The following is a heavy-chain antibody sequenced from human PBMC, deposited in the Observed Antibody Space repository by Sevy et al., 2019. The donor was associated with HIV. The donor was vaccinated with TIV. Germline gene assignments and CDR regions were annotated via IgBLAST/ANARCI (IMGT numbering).Heavy chain of an antibody. Sequence: SQTLSLTCTVSGGSISSYYWNWIRQSPGKGLEWIGYIYYTGSTNYNPSPKSRVTISVDTSKNQFSLKLTSVTAADTAVYYCARELISGRYYGMDVWGQGTTVTVSS. CDR1: GGSISSYY. D-gene: IGHD6-19*01. J-gene: IGHJ6*02. CDR2: IYYTGST. V-gene: IGHV4-59*01. CDR3: ARELISGRYYGMDV.